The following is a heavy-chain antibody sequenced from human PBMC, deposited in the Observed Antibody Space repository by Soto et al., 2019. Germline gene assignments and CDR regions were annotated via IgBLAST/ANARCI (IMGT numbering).Heavy chain of an antibody. CDR3: AHHPYYGLGSYSFDY. CDR1: GFSLTTSGVG. Sequence: QITLKESGPTLVRPTQTLTLTCTFSGFSLTTSGVGVGWIRQPPGKALERLAVIYWDDDKRYSSSLKSRLTITKDTSKNQVVLTMTKMDPVDTATYYCAHHPYYGLGSYSFDYWGQGTLVTVSS. J-gene: IGHJ4*02. D-gene: IGHD3-10*01. CDR2: IYWDDDK. V-gene: IGHV2-5*02.